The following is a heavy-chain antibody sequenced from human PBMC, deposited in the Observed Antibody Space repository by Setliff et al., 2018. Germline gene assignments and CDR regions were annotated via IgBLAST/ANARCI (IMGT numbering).Heavy chain of an antibody. Sequence: SVKVSCKNSGGTFSSFLVSWVRQAPGQGLEWMGGIIPLFGTTKYAQKFQDRVTMTADEPATTAYMELRSLRSEDTAVYYCARALGGISAAGNNWLDSWGQGTRVTVS. D-gene: IGHD6-13*01. CDR3: ARALGGISAAGNNWLDS. V-gene: IGHV1-69*13. J-gene: IGHJ5*01. CDR1: GGTFSSFL. CDR2: IIPLFGTT.